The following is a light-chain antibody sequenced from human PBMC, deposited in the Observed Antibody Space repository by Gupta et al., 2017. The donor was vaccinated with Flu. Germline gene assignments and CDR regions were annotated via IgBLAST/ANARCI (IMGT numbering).Light chain of an antibody. J-gene: IGLJ2*01. V-gene: IGLV3-21*02. Sequence: GQAATITGGGPIVGRKRVHWYQQKQGQEPVLVVYEDSARPSGIPERISASKSGNTASLTINNVEVGDEADDYCQAWDAGADLVVFGGGTKLTVL. CDR1: IVGRKR. CDR2: EDS. CDR3: QAWDAGADLVV.